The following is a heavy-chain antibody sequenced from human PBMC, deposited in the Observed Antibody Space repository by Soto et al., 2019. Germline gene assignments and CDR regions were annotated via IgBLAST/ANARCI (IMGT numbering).Heavy chain of an antibody. CDR3: ATHVVETPKGRRGWFDP. CDR1: GVSISGSNW. V-gene: IGHV4-4*02. CDR2: VYHSGGD. J-gene: IGHJ5*02. Sequence: VQLQESGPGLVKPSGTLSLTCNVSGVSISGSNWWSWVRQSPGKGLEWIGEVYHSGGDNYTPSFKSRVIISVDKSKNQFSLQLSSVTAADTAIYYCATHVVETPKGRRGWFDPWGQGTLVTVSS. D-gene: IGHD2-21*02.